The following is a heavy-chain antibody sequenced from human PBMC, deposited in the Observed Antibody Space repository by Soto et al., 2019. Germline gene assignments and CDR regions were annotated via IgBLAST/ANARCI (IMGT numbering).Heavy chain of an antibody. CDR1: GFTFSSYA. V-gene: IGHV3-64*01. CDR3: ARDPFPSDYYDSSGHNWFDP. CDR2: ISSNGGST. Sequence: PGGSLRLSCAASGFTFSSYAMHWVRQAPGKGLEYVSAISSNGGSTYYANSVKGRFTISRDNSKNTLYLQMGSLRAEDMAVYYCARDPFPSDYYDSSGHNWFDPWGQGTLVTVS. D-gene: IGHD3-22*01. J-gene: IGHJ5*02.